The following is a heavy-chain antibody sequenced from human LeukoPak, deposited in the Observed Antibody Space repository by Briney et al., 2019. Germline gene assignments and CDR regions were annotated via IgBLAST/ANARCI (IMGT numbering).Heavy chain of an antibody. CDR2: ISAYNGNT. J-gene: IGHJ6*03. D-gene: IGHD3-10*01. CDR1: GYTFTSYG. V-gene: IGHV1-18*01. Sequence: ASVKVSCKASGYTFTSYGISWVRQAPGQGLEWMGWISAYNGNTNYAQKLQGRVTMTTDTSTSTAYMELRSLRSDDTAVYYCARDSHYYGSGSYLHYYYYYYMDVWGKGTTVTVSS. CDR3: ARDSHYYGSGSYLHYYYYYYMDV.